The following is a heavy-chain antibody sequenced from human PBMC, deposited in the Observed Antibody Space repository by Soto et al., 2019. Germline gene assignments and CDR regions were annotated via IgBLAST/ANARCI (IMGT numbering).Heavy chain of an antibody. CDR3: VCFECGRTAVVTAMEANGY. Sequence: VQLVASGGGLVQPGGSLRLSCAASGFTFSXXXMHWVRQSPGKGXXXVSRINSDETITSYADSVKGRFTISRDNAKNTLYLQMSSLRVEDTALYYCVCFECGRTAVVTAMEANGYWGQGTLVTVSS. J-gene: IGHJ4*02. V-gene: IGHV3-74*01. D-gene: IGHD2-21*02. CDR1: GFTFSXXX. CDR2: INSDETIT.